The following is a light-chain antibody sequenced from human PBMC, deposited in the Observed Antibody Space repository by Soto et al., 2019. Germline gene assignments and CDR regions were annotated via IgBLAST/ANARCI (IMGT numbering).Light chain of an antibody. J-gene: IGKJ1*01. V-gene: IGKV4-1*01. CDR2: WAS. CDR3: QQYYSIPRT. CDR1: YSLLYSSNNKNY. Sequence: DIMMTQSPDSLAVSLGETATINCKSSYSLLYSSNNKNYLAWYQQKPGQPPKLLFYWASTRESGVPDRFSASGSGTDFTLTISSLQAEDVAVYYCQQYYSIPRTFGQGTKV.